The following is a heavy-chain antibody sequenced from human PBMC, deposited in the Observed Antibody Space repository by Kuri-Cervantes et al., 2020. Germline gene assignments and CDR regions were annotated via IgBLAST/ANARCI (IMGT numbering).Heavy chain of an antibody. CDR3: ARLAYYYDSSGAYYMDV. CDR2: IYPGDSET. CDR1: GYSFTSYW. J-gene: IGHJ6*03. D-gene: IGHD3-22*01. Sequence: GESLKISCKGSGYSFTSYWIGWVRQMPGKGPEWMGIIYPGDSETRYSPSFQGQVTISADKSVSTAYLQWSSLKASDTAMYYCARLAYYYDSSGAYYMDVWGKGTTVTVSS. V-gene: IGHV5-51*01.